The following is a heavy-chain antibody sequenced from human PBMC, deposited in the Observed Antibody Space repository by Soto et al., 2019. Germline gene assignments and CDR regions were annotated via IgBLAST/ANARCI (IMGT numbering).Heavy chain of an antibody. CDR1: VGSISSYY. J-gene: IGHJ6*03. Sequence: QVQLQESGPGLVKPSETLSLTCTGSVGSISSYYWSWIRQPPGKGLEWIGYIYYRGSTNYNPSLKRRLTMPVATSKSHFSLKLSSVTAAATAVYDCARSLDPCSGGSCYFSPYYYYMDVWGKGTTVTVSS. D-gene: IGHD2-15*01. CDR2: IYYRGST. V-gene: IGHV4-59*08. CDR3: ARSLDPCSGGSCYFSPYYYYMDV.